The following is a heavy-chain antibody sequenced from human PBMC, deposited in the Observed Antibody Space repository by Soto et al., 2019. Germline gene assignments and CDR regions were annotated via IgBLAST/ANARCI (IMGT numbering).Heavy chain of an antibody. V-gene: IGHV3-23*01. J-gene: IGHJ5*02. D-gene: IGHD2-21*01. CDR3: VKRPHYSESDGFPA. Sequence: LRLSCAVSGFTFSDSAMTWVRQAPGKGLEWVSVISVSGVSTYYADSVRGRFTISRDNSQNTVYLQMNSLRPEDTALYYCVKRPHYSESDGFPAWGKGTQVTVSS. CDR2: ISVSGVST. CDR1: GFTFSDSA.